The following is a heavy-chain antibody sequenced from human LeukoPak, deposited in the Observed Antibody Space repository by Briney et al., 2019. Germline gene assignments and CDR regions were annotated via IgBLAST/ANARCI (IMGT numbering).Heavy chain of an antibody. V-gene: IGHV4-39*01. CDR3: ARQKGYCSGGSCYYFDF. CDR2: IYYGGST. CDR1: GGSITSTIYY. Sequence: SETLSLTCSVSGGSITSTIYYWGWLRQPPGKGLEWIGSIYYGGSTYYNPSLKSRVTMSVDTSKNQFSLKLTSVTAAETAVYYCARQKGYCSGGSCYYFDFWGQGTLVTVSS. J-gene: IGHJ4*02. D-gene: IGHD2-15*01.